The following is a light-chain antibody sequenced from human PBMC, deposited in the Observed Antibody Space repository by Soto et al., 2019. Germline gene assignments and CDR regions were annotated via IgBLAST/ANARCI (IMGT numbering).Light chain of an antibody. Sequence: QSVLTQPPSVSGAPGQRVTISCTGSSSNIGAGYDVHWYQQLPGTAPKLLIYSNFNRPSGVPDRFSGSKSGTSASLAITGLQPEDEADYSCQSYDSTLSAVVFGGGTKVTVL. CDR1: SSNIGAGYD. J-gene: IGLJ2*01. V-gene: IGLV1-40*01. CDR3: QSYDSTLSAVV. CDR2: SNF.